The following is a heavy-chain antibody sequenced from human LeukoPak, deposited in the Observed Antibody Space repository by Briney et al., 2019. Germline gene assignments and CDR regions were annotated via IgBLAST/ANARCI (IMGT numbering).Heavy chain of an antibody. D-gene: IGHD2-2*02. CDR2: IKQDGSEK. CDR1: VFTFSNYW. J-gene: IGHJ1*01. Sequence: GGSLRLSCVASVFTFSNYWMSWVRQAPGKGLEWVANIKQDGSEKYYVDSVKGRFTISRDNAKNSLYLQMNSPRAEDTAVYYCAREVYCSSTSCYTGYFQHWGQGTLVTVSS. CDR3: AREVYCSSTSCYTGYFQH. V-gene: IGHV3-7*01.